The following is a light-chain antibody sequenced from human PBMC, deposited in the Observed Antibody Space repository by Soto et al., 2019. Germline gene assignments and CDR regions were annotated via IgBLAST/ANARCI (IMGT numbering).Light chain of an antibody. Sequence: DIQLTQSPSSLSASVGDRVTITCRESQRFSRYLSWYQHKPGKAPTVLIYAASSFQTGVPSRFSGSGSGTDFPLPITRVQPGDAATSVGPQTYITACIFGGGSKQQI. CDR3: PQTYITACI. CDR2: AAS. J-gene: IGKJ4*01. V-gene: IGKV1-39*01. CDR1: QRFSRY.